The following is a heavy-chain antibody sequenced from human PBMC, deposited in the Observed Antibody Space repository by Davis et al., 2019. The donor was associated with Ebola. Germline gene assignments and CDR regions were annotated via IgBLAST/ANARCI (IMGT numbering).Heavy chain of an antibody. CDR2: INPNSGGT. CDR3: ARGGISMTVVPRDYYHGLDV. J-gene: IGHJ6*02. Sequence: AASVKVSCKASGYTFTGYYMHWVRQAPGQGLEWMGRINPNSGGTNYAQKFQGRVTMTRDTSISTAYMELSRLRSDDTAVCYCARGGISMTVVPRDYYHGLDVWGQGTTVTVSS. CDR1: GYTFTGYY. V-gene: IGHV1-2*06. D-gene: IGHD3-22*01.